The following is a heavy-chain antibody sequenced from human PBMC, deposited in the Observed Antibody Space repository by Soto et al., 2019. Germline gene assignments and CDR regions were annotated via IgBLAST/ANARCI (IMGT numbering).Heavy chain of an antibody. J-gene: IGHJ4*02. CDR3: ALRKTGSYFDY. CDR2: ISYDGSNK. Sequence: GSLRLCCAASGFTCSSYGMHWVRQAPGKGPEWVAVISYDGSNKYYADAVKGRFIISRDNSKNTLHLQMNSLRAEDTAVYYCALRKTGSYFDYWGQGTLVTVSS. V-gene: IGHV3-30*03. CDR1: GFTCSSYG. D-gene: IGHD1-26*01.